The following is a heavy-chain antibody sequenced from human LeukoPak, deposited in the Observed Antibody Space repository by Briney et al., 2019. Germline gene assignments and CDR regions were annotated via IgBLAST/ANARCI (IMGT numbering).Heavy chain of an antibody. CDR3: ARDEKYSNYPYY. Sequence: SETLSLTCTVSGGSISSGSYYWSWIRQPAGKGLEWIGRIYTSGSTNYNPSLKSRVTISVDTSKNQFSLKLSSVTAADTAVYYCARDEKYSNYPYYWGQGTLVTVSS. J-gene: IGHJ4*02. CDR1: GGSISSGSYY. CDR2: IYTSGST. D-gene: IGHD4-11*01. V-gene: IGHV4-61*02.